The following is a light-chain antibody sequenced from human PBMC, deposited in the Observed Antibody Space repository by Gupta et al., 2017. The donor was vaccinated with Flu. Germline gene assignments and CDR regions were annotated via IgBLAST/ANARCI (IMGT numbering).Light chain of an antibody. CDR3: QQYYSTPPRT. CDR1: QSVLYSSNNKNY. V-gene: IGKV4-1*01. CDR2: WAS. J-gene: IGKJ1*01. Sequence: CKSSQSVLYSSNNKNYLAWYQQKPGQAPKLLIYWASTRESGVPDRFSGSGSGTDFTLTISSLQAEDVAVYYCQQYYSTPPRTFGQGTKVEIK.